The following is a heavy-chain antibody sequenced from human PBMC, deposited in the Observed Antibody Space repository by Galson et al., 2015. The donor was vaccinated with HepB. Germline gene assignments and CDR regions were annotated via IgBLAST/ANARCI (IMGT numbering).Heavy chain of an antibody. Sequence: SLRLSCAASGFTFRTSGLHWVRQAPGKGLEWVAVISYDGSDKSYAKDVKGRFTISRDNSKNTLYLQMNSLRVDDTAVYYCAKDPSGDHYDDTHPRMDVWGQGTTVTVSS. V-gene: IGHV3-30*18. CDR2: ISYDGSDK. J-gene: IGHJ6*02. CDR3: AKDPSGDHYDDTHPRMDV. D-gene: IGHD3-22*01. CDR1: GFTFRTSG.